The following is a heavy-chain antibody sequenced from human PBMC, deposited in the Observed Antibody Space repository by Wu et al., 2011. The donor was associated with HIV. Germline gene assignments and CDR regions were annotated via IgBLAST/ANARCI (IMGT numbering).Heavy chain of an antibody. Sequence: QVQLVQSGAEVKKSGASVRVSCKASGYNFRVYYIHWVRQAPGQAFEWVGWINPNNGATNFAQNFRDRVTLTRDTSTTTAYMELSGLKSDDTAIYYCAVGVDTSNNAFDIWGRGTMVSSLQ. D-gene: IGHD2/OR15-2a*01. V-gene: IGHV1-2*02. CDR3: AVGVDTSNNAFDI. CDR2: INPNNGAT. J-gene: IGHJ3*02. CDR1: GYNFRVYY.